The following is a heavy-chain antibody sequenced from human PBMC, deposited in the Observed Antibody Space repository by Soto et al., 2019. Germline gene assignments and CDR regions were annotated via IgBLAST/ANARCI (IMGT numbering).Heavy chain of an antibody. J-gene: IGHJ6*02. D-gene: IGHD3-10*01. CDR1: GFTVRSNY. CDR3: ARDWNYGSRNRGMDV. CDR2: IYSGGST. Sequence: LSLTCAASGFTVRSNYMSWVRQAPGKGLEWVSVIYSGGSTYYADSVKGRFTISRHNSKNRLYLQMNRLRAEDTAVYYGARDWNYGSRNRGMDVWGQGSTVTVSS. V-gene: IGHV3-66*01.